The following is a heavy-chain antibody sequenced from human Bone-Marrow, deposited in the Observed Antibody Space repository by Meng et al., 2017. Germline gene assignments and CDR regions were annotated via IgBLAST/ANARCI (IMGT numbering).Heavy chain of an antibody. V-gene: IGHV1-3*01. Sequence: ASVKVSCKASGYTFTNFAIHWVRQAPGQRPEWMGWIHGADGDTKYSQSFQGRVTITMDTSASTGYMELSSLTSKDTAVYYCARKAGNCISTTCYSLDYWGQGTLVTVSS. D-gene: IGHD2-2*01. CDR1: GYTFTNFA. J-gene: IGHJ4*02. CDR2: IHGADGDT. CDR3: ARKAGNCISTTCYSLDY.